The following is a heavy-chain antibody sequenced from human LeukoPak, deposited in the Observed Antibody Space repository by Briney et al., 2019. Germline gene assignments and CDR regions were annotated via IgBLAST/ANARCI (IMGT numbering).Heavy chain of an antibody. CDR3: AREDCSSTSCYIGRDEGGLYFDY. V-gene: IGHV4-30-4*08. D-gene: IGHD2-2*02. J-gene: IGHJ4*02. CDR2: IYYSGSI. CDR1: GGSISSGDYY. Sequence: SETLSLTCTVSGGSISSGDYYWRWIRQPPGKGLEWIGYIYYSGSIYYNPSLKSRVTISVDTSKNQFSLKLSSVTAADTAVYYCAREDCSSTSCYIGRDEGGLYFDYWGQGTLVTVSS.